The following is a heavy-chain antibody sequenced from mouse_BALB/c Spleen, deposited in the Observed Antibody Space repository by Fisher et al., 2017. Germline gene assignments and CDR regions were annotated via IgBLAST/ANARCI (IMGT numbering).Heavy chain of an antibody. V-gene: IGHV1-15*01. J-gene: IGHJ4*01. Sequence: QKFKGKATLTADKSSSTAYMELSSLTSEDSAVYYCTRGNYAFDYAMDYWGQGTSVTVSS. D-gene: IGHD2-1*01. CDR3: TRGNYAFDYAMDY.